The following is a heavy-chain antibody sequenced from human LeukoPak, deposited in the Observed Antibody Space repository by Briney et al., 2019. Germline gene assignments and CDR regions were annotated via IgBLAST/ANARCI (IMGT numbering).Heavy chain of an antibody. Sequence: SETLSLTCSVSGGSIRSYFWSWLRQPPGKGLEWIGHIYSSGRTNFNPSLESRVTISVDTSKNQFSLNLTSVTAADTAVYYCARDFPSATGAWDRWFDPWGQGTLVTVSS. D-gene: IGHD7-27*01. CDR2: IYSSGRT. CDR1: GGSIRSYF. CDR3: ARDFPSATGAWDRWFDP. V-gene: IGHV4-59*01. J-gene: IGHJ5*02.